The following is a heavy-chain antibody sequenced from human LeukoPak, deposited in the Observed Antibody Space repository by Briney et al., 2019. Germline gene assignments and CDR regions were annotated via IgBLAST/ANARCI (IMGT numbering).Heavy chain of an antibody. V-gene: IGHV4-59*01. CDR2: IYYSGST. J-gene: IGHJ1*01. D-gene: IGHD6-13*01. CDR1: GGSISSYY. CDR3: ARGTGYSSSWYDYFQH. Sequence: SETLSLTCTVSGGSISSYYWSWIRQPPGKGLEWIGYIYYSGSTNYNPSLKSRVTISVDTSKNQFSLKLSSVTAADTAVYYCARGTGYSSSWYDYFQHWGQGTLVTVSS.